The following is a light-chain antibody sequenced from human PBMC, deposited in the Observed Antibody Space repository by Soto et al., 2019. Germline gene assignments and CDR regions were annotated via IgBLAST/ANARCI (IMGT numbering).Light chain of an antibody. V-gene: IGKV3-20*01. CDR2: GTS. J-gene: IGKJ1*01. CDR3: QQFGNSPWT. Sequence: IVFTQSPGTLSLSPVERATLSCMAIQSVISGYFALYQQKSGQPPRLLISGTSNRATGIPDRFSGSGSGRDFTLTISRLEPEDFAVYFCQQFGNSPWTFGQGTTVDIK. CDR1: QSVISGY.